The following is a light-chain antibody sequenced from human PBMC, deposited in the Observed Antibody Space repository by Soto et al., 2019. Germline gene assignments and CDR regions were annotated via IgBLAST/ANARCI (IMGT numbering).Light chain of an antibody. J-gene: IGKJ1*01. Sequence: DLVMNQSPDSLAVSLGERATINCKSSQSVFYNSNNKNYLAWYQQRPRQPPKLLIYWASTRESGVPDRFSGSGSGTDCTLTISSLHAEDVAVYYCHQYYSSPLTFGQGNKVEIK. CDR3: HQYYSSPLT. CDR2: WAS. V-gene: IGKV4-1*01. CDR1: QSVFYNSNNKNY.